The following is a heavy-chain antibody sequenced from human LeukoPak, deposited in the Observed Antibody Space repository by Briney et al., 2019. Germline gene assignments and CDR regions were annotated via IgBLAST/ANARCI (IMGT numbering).Heavy chain of an antibody. CDR2: ISDSGST. D-gene: IGHD5-12*01. Sequence: SETLSLTCTVSGGSISSYYWSWVRQFPGKGLEWIGYISDSGSTNYSPSLESRVTISVDTSKNKFFLILSSVTAADTAVYYCARRGGTVVGDTGYHYWYFDNWGQGTLVTVSS. V-gene: IGHV4-59*08. CDR1: GGSISSYY. CDR3: ARRGGTVVGDTGYHYWYFDN. J-gene: IGHJ4*02.